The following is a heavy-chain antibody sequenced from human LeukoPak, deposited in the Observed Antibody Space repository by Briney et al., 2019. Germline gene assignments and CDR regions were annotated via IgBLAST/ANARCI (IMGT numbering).Heavy chain of an antibody. CDR1: GLTFSPYA. J-gene: IGHJ4*02. CDR3: AKVRLGEFSSIDY. V-gene: IGHV3-23*01. D-gene: IGHD3-16*02. CDR2: ISGSGDTT. Sequence: PGGSLRLSCAASGLTFSPYAMSWVRQAPGKGLEWVSGISGSGDTTSYADSVKGRFTISRDNSKNTLYLQMNSLRAEDTAVYYCAKVRLGEFSSIDYWGQGTLVTVSS.